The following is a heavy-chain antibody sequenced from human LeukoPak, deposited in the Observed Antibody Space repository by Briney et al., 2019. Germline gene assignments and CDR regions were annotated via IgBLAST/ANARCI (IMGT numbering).Heavy chain of an antibody. J-gene: IGHJ4*02. CDR1: GYRFPIYW. D-gene: IGHD4-17*01. CDR3: ARHGGAFDY. V-gene: IGHV5-51*01. CDR2: IFPDDSNI. Sequence: GESLKISCKASGYRFPIYWVGWVRQLPGQGLEWMGIIFPDDSNIKYSPSFQGQVSISADTSINTVYLQWSSLKASDSAMYYCARHGGAFDYWGQGTLVTVSS.